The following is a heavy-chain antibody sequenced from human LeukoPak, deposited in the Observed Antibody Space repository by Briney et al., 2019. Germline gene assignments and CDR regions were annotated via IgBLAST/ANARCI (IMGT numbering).Heavy chain of an antibody. CDR3: ARSAVKFGAFDV. J-gene: IGHJ3*01. Sequence: SETLPLTCTVSGGSLSGSSYYWDWIRQSPGTGLEWIGSIYYTGITYSNPSLENRVTISVDTSKNHFSLKVTSVTAADTAVYFCARSAVKFGAFDVWGQGTTVTVSS. CDR2: IYYTGIT. D-gene: IGHD3-10*01. V-gene: IGHV4-39*02. CDR1: GGSLSGSSYY.